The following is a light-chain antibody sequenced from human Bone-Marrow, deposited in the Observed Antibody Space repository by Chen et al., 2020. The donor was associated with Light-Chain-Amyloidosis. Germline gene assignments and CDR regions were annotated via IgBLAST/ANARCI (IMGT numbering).Light chain of an antibody. CDR2: RDT. J-gene: IGLJ2*01. CDR3: QSADCSGTYEVI. Sequence: SYELTQPPSAAVSPGQTARSTCSGDALPTKYAYWYQQKPGQAPVLVIHRDTERPSGISERFSGSSSGTTTTLTISGVQTEDEADYHCQSADCSGTYEVIFGGGTKLTVL. V-gene: IGLV3-25*03. CDR1: ALPTKY.